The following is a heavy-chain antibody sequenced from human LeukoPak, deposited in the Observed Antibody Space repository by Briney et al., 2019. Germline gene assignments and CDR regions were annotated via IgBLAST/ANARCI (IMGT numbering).Heavy chain of an antibody. CDR3: AISGGYWAWAH. Sequence: GGSLRLSCAASGFTFSSYAMSWVRQAPGKGLEWVSGISGNGGSTYYAASVKGRFTISRDNSKNTLYLQMNSLRAEDPAVYYCAISGGYWAWAHWGQGTLVAVSS. D-gene: IGHD1-26*01. V-gene: IGHV3-23*01. J-gene: IGHJ4*02. CDR1: GFTFSSYA. CDR2: ISGNGGST.